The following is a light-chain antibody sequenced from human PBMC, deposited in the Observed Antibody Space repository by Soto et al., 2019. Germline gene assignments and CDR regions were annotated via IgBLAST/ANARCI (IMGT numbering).Light chain of an antibody. CDR1: QGIRND. J-gene: IGKJ1*01. V-gene: IGKV1-6*01. Sequence: AIQMTQSPSSLSASVGDRVTITCRASQGIRNDLGWYQQKPGKAPKLLIYAASTLQSGVSSRFSGSGSGTGFTLTISSLQPEDCATYYCLQDYNYPWTFGQGTKVEIK. CDR2: AAS. CDR3: LQDYNYPWT.